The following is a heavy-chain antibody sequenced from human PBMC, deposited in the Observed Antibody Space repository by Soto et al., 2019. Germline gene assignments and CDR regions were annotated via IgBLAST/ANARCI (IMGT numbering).Heavy chain of an antibody. V-gene: IGHV3-30-3*01. Sequence: QVQLVESGGGVVQPGRSLRLSCAASGFTFSSYAMHWVRQAPGKGLEWVAVISYDGSNKYYADSVKGRFTISRDNSKNTLYLQMNSLRAEDMAVYYCARDSEQWLAGGQFDYWGQGTLVTVSS. CDR2: ISYDGSNK. CDR1: GFTFSSYA. D-gene: IGHD6-19*01. J-gene: IGHJ4*02. CDR3: ARDSEQWLAGGQFDY.